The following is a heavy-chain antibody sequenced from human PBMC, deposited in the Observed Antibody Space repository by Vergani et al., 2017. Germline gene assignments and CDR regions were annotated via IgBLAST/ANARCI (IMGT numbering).Heavy chain of an antibody. J-gene: IGHJ4*02. V-gene: IGHV1-46*01. Sequence: QVQLVQSGAEVKKPGASVKVSCKASGYTFTSYYMHWVRQAPGQGLEWMVIINPSGGSTSYAQKFQGRVTMTRDTSTSTVYMELSSLRSEDTAVYYCARGPSGCSGASCYGIVDYWGQGTLVTVSS. CDR2: INPSGGST. CDR1: GYTFTSYY. D-gene: IGHD2-15*01. CDR3: ARGPSGCSGASCYGIVDY.